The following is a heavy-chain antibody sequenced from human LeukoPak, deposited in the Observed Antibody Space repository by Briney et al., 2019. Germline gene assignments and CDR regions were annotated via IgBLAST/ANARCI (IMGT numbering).Heavy chain of an antibody. CDR3: ARARKDYYDSSGYFFDY. Sequence: SQTLSLTCTVSGGSISSYYWSWIRQPPEKGLEWIGYIYYSGSTNYNPSLKSRVTISVDTSKNQFSLKLSSVTAADTAVYYCARARKDYYDSSGYFFDYWGQGTLVTVSS. D-gene: IGHD3-22*01. CDR1: GGSISSYY. CDR2: IYYSGST. J-gene: IGHJ4*02. V-gene: IGHV4-59*01.